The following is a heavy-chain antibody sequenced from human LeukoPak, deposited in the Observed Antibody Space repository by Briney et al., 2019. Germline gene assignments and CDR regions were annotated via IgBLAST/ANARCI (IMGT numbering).Heavy chain of an antibody. J-gene: IGHJ4*02. D-gene: IGHD5-12*01. V-gene: IGHV1-18*01. CDR3: ARYQGYSGYDPFDY. CDR1: GYTFTSYG. Sequence: VASVKVSCKASGYTFTSYGISWVRQAPGQGLEWMGWISTYNGNTNYAQKVQGRVTMTTDTSTTTGYMELRSLSSDDTAVYYCARYQGYSGYDPFDYWGQGTLVTVSS. CDR2: ISTYNGNT.